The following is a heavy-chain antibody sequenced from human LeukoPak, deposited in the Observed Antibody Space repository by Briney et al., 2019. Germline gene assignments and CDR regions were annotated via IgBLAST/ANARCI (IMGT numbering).Heavy chain of an antibody. J-gene: IGHJ3*02. CDR3: ARDAAPPYCGGDCYSWAFDI. V-gene: IGHV3-30*04. D-gene: IGHD2-21*02. CDR2: ISYDGGNK. CDR1: GFTFSSYA. Sequence: GRSLRLSCAASGFTFSSYAMHWVRQAPGKGLEWVAVISYDGGNKYYADSVKGRFTISRDNSKNTLYLQMNSLRAEDTAVYYCARDAAPPYCGGDCYSWAFDIWGQGTMVTVSS.